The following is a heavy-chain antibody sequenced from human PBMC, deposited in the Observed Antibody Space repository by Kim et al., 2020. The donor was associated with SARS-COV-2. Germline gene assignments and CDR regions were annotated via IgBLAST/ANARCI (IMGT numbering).Heavy chain of an antibody. V-gene: IGHV3-23*01. Sequence: KGRFTISMDNSKNTLYLQMNSLRAEDAAVYYCAKPRGYYYDSSGYRPIDYWGQGTLVTVSS. D-gene: IGHD3-22*01. CDR3: AKPRGYYYDSSGYRPIDY. J-gene: IGHJ4*02.